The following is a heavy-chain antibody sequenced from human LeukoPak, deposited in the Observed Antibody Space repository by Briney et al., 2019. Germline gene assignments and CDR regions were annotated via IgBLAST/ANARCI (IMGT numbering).Heavy chain of an antibody. D-gene: IGHD3-9*01. CDR2: INHSGNT. CDR1: GGSFSGHY. V-gene: IGHV4-34*01. CDR3: ARVEGIYDVLTGYYY. Sequence: SETLSLTCAVYGGSFSGHYWSWIRQPPGKGLEWIGEINHSGNTNYNPSLKSRVTISVDTSKNQLSLKLSSVTAADTAVYHCARVEGIYDVLTGYYYWGQGTLVTVSS. J-gene: IGHJ4*02.